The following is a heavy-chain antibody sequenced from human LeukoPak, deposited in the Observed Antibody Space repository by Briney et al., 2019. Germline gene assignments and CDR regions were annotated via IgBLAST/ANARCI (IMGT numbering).Heavy chain of an antibody. D-gene: IGHD3-3*01. CDR1: GFTFNNYA. Sequence: GGSLRLSCAASGFTFNNYAMSWVRQAPGKGLEWVSAISGSGGSTYYADSVKGRFTISRDNSKNTLYLQMNSLRAEDTAVYYCAKDSYDFWSGYREPFDYWGQGTLVTVSS. CDR3: AKDSYDFWSGYREPFDY. J-gene: IGHJ4*02. CDR2: ISGSGGST. V-gene: IGHV3-23*01.